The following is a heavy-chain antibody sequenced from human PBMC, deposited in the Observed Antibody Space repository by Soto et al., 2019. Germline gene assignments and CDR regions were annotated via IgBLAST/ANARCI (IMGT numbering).Heavy chain of an antibody. CDR2: VGNDGRVQ. CDR3: AKEVSVKSGPWYFEL. Sequence: QVQLVESGGGVVQPGRSLRLSCAASGFTFSNDGIHWVRQAPGKGLEWVTGVGNDGRVQYYAESVKGRFTISRDNSRNTVYLQMNSLIAEDTAMYYCAKEVSVKSGPWYFELWGRGTLVSVSS. D-gene: IGHD4-17*01. J-gene: IGHJ2*01. V-gene: IGHV3-30*18. CDR1: GFTFSNDG.